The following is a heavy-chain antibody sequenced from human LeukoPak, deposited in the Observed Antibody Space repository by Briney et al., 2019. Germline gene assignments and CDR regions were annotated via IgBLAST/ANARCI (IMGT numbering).Heavy chain of an antibody. V-gene: IGHV3-7*01. CDR3: AREGNAFDI. Sequence: PGGSLRLSCAASGFTFNNHIISWVRQAPGKGLEWVANMRQEGSDKYYVDFVKGRFTISRDNAKNSLYLQMNSLRAEDTAVYYCAREGNAFDIWGQGTMVTVSS. CDR1: GFTFNNHI. J-gene: IGHJ3*02. CDR2: MRQEGSDK. D-gene: IGHD3-10*01.